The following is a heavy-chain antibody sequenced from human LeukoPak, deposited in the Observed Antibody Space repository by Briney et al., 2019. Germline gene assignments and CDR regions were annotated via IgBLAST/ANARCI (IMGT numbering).Heavy chain of an antibody. CDR2: IWYDGNNK. Sequence: SGGSLRLSCAASGFTFSSYGMHWVRQAPGKGLEWVAVIWYDGNNKYYADSVKGRFTISRDNSKNTLYLQMNSLRAEDTAVYYCARDYYDSSGYPDYWGQGTLVTVSS. D-gene: IGHD3-22*01. CDR1: GFTFSSYG. V-gene: IGHV3-33*01. CDR3: ARDYYDSSGYPDY. J-gene: IGHJ4*02.